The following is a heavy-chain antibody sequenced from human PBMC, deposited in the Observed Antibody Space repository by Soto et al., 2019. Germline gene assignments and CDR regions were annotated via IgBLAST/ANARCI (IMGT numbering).Heavy chain of an antibody. CDR1: GYTFTTYG. D-gene: IGHD3-16*01. V-gene: IGHV1-18*01. Sequence: QGQLVQSGAEVKKPGASVKVSCKASGYTFTTYGISWMRQAPGQGLEWMGWISGYNGNRNYAQNLQGRVTVTTDTSTSTAYMELRNLRSDDTAVYYCAREVEARGGEYDYWGQGTLVIVSS. CDR2: ISGYNGNR. CDR3: AREVEARGGEYDY. J-gene: IGHJ4*02.